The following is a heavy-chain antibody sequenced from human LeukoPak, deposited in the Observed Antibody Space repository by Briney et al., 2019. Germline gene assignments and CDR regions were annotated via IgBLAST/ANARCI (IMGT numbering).Heavy chain of an antibody. CDR1: GYTFTGDF. V-gene: IGHV1-2*02. J-gene: IGHJ4*02. CDR2: INPNSGDT. D-gene: IGHD5-24*01. CDR3: VRRGDGYVYDY. Sequence: GASVKVSCKAFGYTFTGDFMHWVRQAPGQGLEWMGWINPNSGDTNYADKFQGRVTMTRDRPISTAYMDLSGLTSDDTAVYYCVRRGDGYVYDYWGQGTLVTVSS.